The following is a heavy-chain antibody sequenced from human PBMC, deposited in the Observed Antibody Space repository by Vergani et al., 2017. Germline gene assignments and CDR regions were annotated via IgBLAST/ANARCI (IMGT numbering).Heavy chain of an antibody. J-gene: IGHJ6*03. CDR1: GGSISSGSYY. Sequence: QVQLQESGPGLVKPSQTLSLTCTVSGGSISSGSYYWSWIRQPAGKGLEWIGRIYTSGSTNYNPSLKSRVTISVDTSKNQFSLKLSSVTAADTAVYYCARDRVDVVVPAADPLYYYYYYMDVWGKGTTVTVSS. CDR2: IYTSGST. D-gene: IGHD2-2*01. CDR3: ARDRVDVVVPAADPLYYYYYYMDV. V-gene: IGHV4-61*02.